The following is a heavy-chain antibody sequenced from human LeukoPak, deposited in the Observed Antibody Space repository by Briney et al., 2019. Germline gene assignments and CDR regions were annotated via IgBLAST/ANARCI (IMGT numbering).Heavy chain of an antibody. CDR1: GYSITSGYY. Sequence: SETLSLTCTVSGYSITSGYYWGWIRPPPGKGLEWIGSIYHTGSTYYNPSLKSRVSISLDTSNNQFSLKVHSVTAADTAVYFCAREGRLSPSFWGQGTLVTVSS. V-gene: IGHV4-38-2*02. CDR3: AREGRLSPSF. J-gene: IGHJ4*02. CDR2: IYHTGST. D-gene: IGHD3-10*01.